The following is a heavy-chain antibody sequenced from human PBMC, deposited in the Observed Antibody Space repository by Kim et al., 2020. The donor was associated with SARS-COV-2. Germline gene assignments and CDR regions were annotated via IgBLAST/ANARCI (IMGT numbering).Heavy chain of an antibody. Sequence: ADCVKGRLTISRDNSKNTLYLQMNSLRAEDTAVYYCAKADSTVWFGELFYWGQGTLVTVSS. J-gene: IGHJ4*02. CDR3: AKADSTVWFGELFY. V-gene: IGHV3-30*02. D-gene: IGHD3-10*01.